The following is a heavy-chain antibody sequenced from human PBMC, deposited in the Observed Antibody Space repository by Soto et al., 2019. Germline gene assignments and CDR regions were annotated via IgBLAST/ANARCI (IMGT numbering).Heavy chain of an antibody. V-gene: IGHV3-23*01. D-gene: IGHD2-21*01. CDR1: GFTFRNFV. J-gene: IGHJ4*02. CDR3: AQDRGWGVVSPSHDS. Sequence: EVQLLESGGGVVQPGGSLRLSCAASGFTFRNFVMSWVRRAPGKGLEWVSAIRATGGQTFYADSVKGRFTISRDNSKNMLYLQIDSLRDEDTALYFCAQDRGWGVVSPSHDSWGQGTLVTVSS. CDR2: IRATGGQT.